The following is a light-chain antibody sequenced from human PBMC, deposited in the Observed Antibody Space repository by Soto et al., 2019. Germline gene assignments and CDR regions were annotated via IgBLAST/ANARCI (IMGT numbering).Light chain of an antibody. V-gene: IGKV1-6*01. CDR1: QGIRFD. Sequence: AIQMTQSPSSLSASVGDRVTITCRASQGIRFDLAWYQQKPGRAPELLIYAASTLQSGVPSRFSGSGSATDFTLTIRSLQPEDFATYFCLQDYNYPPTFGQGTKLEIK. J-gene: IGKJ2*01. CDR3: LQDYNYPPT. CDR2: AAS.